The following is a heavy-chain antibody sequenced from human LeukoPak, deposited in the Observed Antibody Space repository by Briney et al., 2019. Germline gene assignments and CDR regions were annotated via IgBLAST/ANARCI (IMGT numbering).Heavy chain of an antibody. V-gene: IGHV3-49*03. CDR3: TRVAY. J-gene: IGHJ4*02. CDR1: GGTFSSYA. Sequence: SCKASGGTFSSYAMSWFRQAPGKGLEWVGFIRSKAYGGTTEYAASVKGRFTISRDDSKGIAYLQMNSLKTEDTAVYYCTRVAYWGQGTLVTVSS. CDR2: IRSKAYGGTT.